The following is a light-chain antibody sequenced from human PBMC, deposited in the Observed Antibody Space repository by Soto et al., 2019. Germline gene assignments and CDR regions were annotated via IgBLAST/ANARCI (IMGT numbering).Light chain of an antibody. Sequence: DIQMTQSPSSVSASVGDRVTITCRASQGINNWLAWYQQRPGQAPKLLIYAASTLNSGVPSRFSGSGSGTDFTLTINSLQPEDFATYYCQQDDSFPQFTFGQGTRLEIE. V-gene: IGKV1-12*01. CDR1: QGINNW. J-gene: IGKJ5*01. CDR2: AAS. CDR3: QQDDSFPQFT.